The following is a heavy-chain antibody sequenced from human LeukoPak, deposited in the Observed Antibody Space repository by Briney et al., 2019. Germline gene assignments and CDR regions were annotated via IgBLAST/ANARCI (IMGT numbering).Heavy chain of an antibody. J-gene: IGHJ6*02. CDR3: ARDDGYYYGSGSYYNPIGYYYYYYGMDV. D-gene: IGHD3-10*01. CDR1: GFTFSSYS. V-gene: IGHV3-48*02. Sequence: PGGSLRLSCAASGFTFSSYSMNWVRQAPGKGLEWVSYISSSSSTIYYADSVKGRFTISRDNAKNSLYLQMNSLRDEDTAVYYCARDDGYYYGSGSYYNPIGYYYYYYGMDVWGQGTTVTVS. CDR2: ISSSSSTI.